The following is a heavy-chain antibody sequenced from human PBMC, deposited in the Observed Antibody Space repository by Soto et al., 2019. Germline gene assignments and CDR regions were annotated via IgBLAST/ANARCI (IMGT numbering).Heavy chain of an antibody. CDR2: IYSGGST. CDR1: GFTVSSNY. J-gene: IGHJ3*02. CDR3: ARTTNGVGSAFDI. Sequence: GGSLRLSCAASGFTVSSNYMSWVRQAPGKGLEWVSVIYSGGSTYYADSVKGRFTISRDNSKNTLYLQMNSLRAENTTVNYCARTTNGVGSAFDIWGQGTMVTVSS. V-gene: IGHV3-53*01. D-gene: IGHD2-8*01.